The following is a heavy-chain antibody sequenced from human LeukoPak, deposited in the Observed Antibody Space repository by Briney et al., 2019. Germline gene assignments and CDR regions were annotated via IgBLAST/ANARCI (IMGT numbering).Heavy chain of an antibody. CDR3: ARDYGGAPDIVVVVAVDY. Sequence: ASVKVSCKASGYTFTSYGNSWVRQAPGQGLEWMGWISAYNGNTNYAQKLQGRVTMTTDTSTSTAYMELRSLRSDDTAVYYCARDYGGAPDIVVVVAVDYWGQGTLVTVSS. CDR2: ISAYNGNT. D-gene: IGHD2-15*01. V-gene: IGHV1-18*01. CDR1: GYTFTSYG. J-gene: IGHJ4*02.